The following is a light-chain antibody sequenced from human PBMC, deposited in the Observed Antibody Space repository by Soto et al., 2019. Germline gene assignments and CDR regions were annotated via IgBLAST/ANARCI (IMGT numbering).Light chain of an antibody. V-gene: IGKV3-15*01. Sequence: EIVMTQSPATLSVSPGERATLSCRASQSVSSNLAWYQQKPGQAPRLLIYGASTRATGIPARFSDSGSGTEFTLTISSLQSEDFAVYYCQQYNNWPPNLTFGGGTKVEIK. CDR1: QSVSSN. J-gene: IGKJ4*01. CDR3: QQYNNWPPNLT. CDR2: GAS.